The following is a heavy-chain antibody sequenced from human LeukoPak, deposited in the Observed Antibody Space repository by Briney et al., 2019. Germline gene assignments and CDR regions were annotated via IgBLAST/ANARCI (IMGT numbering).Heavy chain of an antibody. CDR2: IKQDGSEK. V-gene: IGHV3-7*01. CDR3: AREQYNWNPYAFDI. Sequence: GGSLRLSCAASGFTFSTYWMSWVRQAPGKGLEWVANIKQDGSEKYYVDSVKGRFTISRDNAKNSLYLQMNSLRAEDTAVYYCAREQYNWNPYAFDIWGQGTMVTVSS. D-gene: IGHD1-20*01. CDR1: GFTFSTYW. J-gene: IGHJ3*02.